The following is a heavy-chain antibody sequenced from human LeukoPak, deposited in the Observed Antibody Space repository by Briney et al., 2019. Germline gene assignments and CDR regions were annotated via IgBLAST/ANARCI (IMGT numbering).Heavy chain of an antibody. D-gene: IGHD2-21*01. V-gene: IGHV3-48*03. Sequence: GGSLRLSCAASGFTFSSYEMNWVRQAPGKGLEWIAYISSSGSTKYYADSVKGRFTISRDNAKNSLYLQMTSLRAEDTALYSCARIARGYWGQGTLVTVSS. CDR3: ARIARGY. CDR2: ISSSGSTK. CDR1: GFTFSSYE. J-gene: IGHJ4*02.